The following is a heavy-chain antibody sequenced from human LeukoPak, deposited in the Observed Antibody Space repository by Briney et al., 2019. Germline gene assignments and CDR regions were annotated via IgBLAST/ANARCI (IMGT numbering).Heavy chain of an antibody. Sequence: GGSLRLSCAASGFTFSSYAMSWLRQAPGKGLEWVSAISGSGGSTYYADSVKGRFTISRDNSKNTLYLQMNSLRAEDTAVYYCAKDVLLWFGEPYWGQGTLVTVSS. CDR3: AKDVLLWFGEPY. CDR1: GFTFSSYA. V-gene: IGHV3-23*01. D-gene: IGHD3-10*01. CDR2: ISGSGGST. J-gene: IGHJ4*02.